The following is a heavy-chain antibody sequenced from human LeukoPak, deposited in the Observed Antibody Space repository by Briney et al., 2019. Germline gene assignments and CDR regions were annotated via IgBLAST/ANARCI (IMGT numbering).Heavy chain of an antibody. V-gene: IGHV4-61*02. CDR3: ARVGDSYCSGGSCYSFTDAFDI. Sequence: PSQTLSLTCTVSGGSISSGSYYWSWIRQPAGKGLEWIGRIYTSGSTNYNPSLKSRVTISVDTSKNQFSLKLSSVTAADTAVYYCARVGDSYCSGGSCYSFTDAFDIWGQGTMVTVSS. D-gene: IGHD2-15*01. J-gene: IGHJ3*02. CDR2: IYTSGST. CDR1: GGSISSGSYY.